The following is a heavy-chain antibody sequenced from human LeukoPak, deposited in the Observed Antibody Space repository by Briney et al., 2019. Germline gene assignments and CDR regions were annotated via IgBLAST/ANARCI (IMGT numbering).Heavy chain of an antibody. CDR1: GGSFSGYY. CDR2: INHSGST. J-gene: IGHJ6*03. Sequence: SETLSLTCAVYGGSFSGYYWSWIRQPPGKGLEWIGEINHSGSTNYNPSLKSRVTIPVDTSKNQFSLKLSSVTAADTAVYYCARQRLRFYYYYMDVWGKGTTVTISS. CDR3: ARQRLRFYYYYMDV. D-gene: IGHD3-16*01. V-gene: IGHV4-34*01.